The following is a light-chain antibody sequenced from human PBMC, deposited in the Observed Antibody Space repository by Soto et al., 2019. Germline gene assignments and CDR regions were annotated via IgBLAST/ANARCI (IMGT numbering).Light chain of an antibody. CDR2: GAS. J-gene: IGKJ5*01. CDR3: QQYGSSPPIT. CDR1: QSVSSSY. Sequence: EVVLTQSPCTLSLSPGERATLSCRASQSVSSSYLAWYQQKPGHAPRLLIYGASSRATGIPDRFSGSGSGTDFTLTISRLEPEDFAVYYCQQYGSSPPITFGQGTRLEIK. V-gene: IGKV3-20*01.